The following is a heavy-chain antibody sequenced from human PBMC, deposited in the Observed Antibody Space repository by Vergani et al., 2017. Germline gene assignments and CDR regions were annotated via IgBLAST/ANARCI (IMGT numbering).Heavy chain of an antibody. CDR3: ARSYYDFWSGYYTEEAGFDY. D-gene: IGHD3-3*01. CDR1: GGSISSYY. Sequence: QVQLQESGPGLVKPSETLSLTCTVSGGSISSYYWSWIRQPPGKGLEWIGYIYYSGSTNYNPSLKSRVTISVDTSKNQCSLKLSSVTAADTAVYYCARSYYDFWSGYYTEEAGFDYWGQGTLVTVSS. J-gene: IGHJ4*02. CDR2: IYYSGST. V-gene: IGHV4-59*01.